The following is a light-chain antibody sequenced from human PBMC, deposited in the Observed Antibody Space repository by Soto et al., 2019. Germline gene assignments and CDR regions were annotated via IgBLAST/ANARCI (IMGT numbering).Light chain of an antibody. V-gene: IGLV1-40*01. CDR2: GNS. CDR1: NSNIGAGYD. J-gene: IGLJ2*01. Sequence: QSVLSQPPSVSGAPRQRVTISCSGSNSNIGAGYDVHWYQQLPGTAPKLLIYGNSNRPSGVPDRFSGSKSGTSASLAITGLQAEDEADYYCQSYDSSLSVVFGGGTKLTVL. CDR3: QSYDSSLSVV.